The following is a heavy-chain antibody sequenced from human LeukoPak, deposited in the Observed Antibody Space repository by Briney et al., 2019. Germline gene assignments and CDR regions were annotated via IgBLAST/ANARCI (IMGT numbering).Heavy chain of an antibody. CDR2: IYYTGST. CDR1: GGSISSSSYY. D-gene: IGHD7-27*01. J-gene: IGHJ2*01. CDR3: ARRTGDSYWYFDL. V-gene: IGHV4-61*05. Sequence: SETLSLTCTVSGGSISSSSYYWGWIRQPPGKGLEWISYIYYTGSTNYNPSLQSRVTISVDTSKNQFSLKLSSVTAADTAVYYCARRTGDSYWYFDLWGRGTLVTVSS.